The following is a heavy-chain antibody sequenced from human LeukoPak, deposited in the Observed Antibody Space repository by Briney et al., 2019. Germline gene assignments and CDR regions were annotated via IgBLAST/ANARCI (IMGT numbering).Heavy chain of an antibody. V-gene: IGHV4-34*01. J-gene: IGHJ5*02. CDR1: GGSFSGYY. CDR2: IYHSGST. D-gene: IGHD3-10*01. Sequence: SETLSLTCAVYGGSFSGYYWSWIRQPPGKGLEWIGYIYHSGSTYYNPSLKSRVTISVDRSKNQFSLKLSSVTAADTAVYYCARSTEEYYYGSGSYYTSSWFDPWGQGTLVTVSS. CDR3: ARSTEEYYYGSGSYYTSSWFDP.